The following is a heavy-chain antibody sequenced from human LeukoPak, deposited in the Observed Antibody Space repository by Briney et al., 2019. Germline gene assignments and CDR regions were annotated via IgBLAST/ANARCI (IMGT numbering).Heavy chain of an antibody. CDR3: ATGSQIREADY. V-gene: IGHV3-23*01. CDR2: INGDGAKT. CDR1: GFTFSTYG. D-gene: IGHD3-10*01. Sequence: PGGSLRLSCAASGFTFSTYGMSWVRQAPGKGLEWVSAINGDGAKTYYADSVKGRFTVSRDNTKNSLYLQMNSLRAEDTAVYYCATGSQIREADYWGQGTLVTVSS. J-gene: IGHJ4*02.